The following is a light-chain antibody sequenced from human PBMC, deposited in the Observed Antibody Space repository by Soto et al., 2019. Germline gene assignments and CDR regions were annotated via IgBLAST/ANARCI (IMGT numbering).Light chain of an antibody. CDR2: GAS. CDR1: RSVSSNY. J-gene: IGKJ1*01. Sequence: DMVFPPFPGTLSLSPGERATLSCRASRSVSSNYITWYQQKPGQAPRRLIFGASSRATGIPDRFSGSGSRTDFTLTISRLEPEDFAVYYCQHYGSSPSTFGQGTKVDIK. V-gene: IGKV3-20*01. CDR3: QHYGSSPST.